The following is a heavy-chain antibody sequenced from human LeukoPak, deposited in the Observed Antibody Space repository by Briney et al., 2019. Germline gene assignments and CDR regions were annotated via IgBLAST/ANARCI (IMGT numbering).Heavy chain of an antibody. CDR1: GFTFSSYS. CDR2: ISSSSSYI. V-gene: IGHV3-21*01. Sequence: GGSLRLSCAASGFTFSSYSMNWVRQAPGKGLEWVSSISSSSSYIYYADSVKGRFTISRDNAKNTVYLQMNSLRAEDTAVYHCATSRTFDYWGQGTLVTVSS. J-gene: IGHJ4*02. CDR3: ATSRTFDY. D-gene: IGHD1-1*01.